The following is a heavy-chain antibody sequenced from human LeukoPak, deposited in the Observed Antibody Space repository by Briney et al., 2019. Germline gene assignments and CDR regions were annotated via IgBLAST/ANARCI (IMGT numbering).Heavy chain of an antibody. J-gene: IGHJ5*02. CDR1: GFTFSSYA. CDR2: ISGSGGST. CDR3: AKNRASYDFWSGYLNWFDP. V-gene: IGHV3-23*01. D-gene: IGHD3-3*01. Sequence: GGSLRLSCAASGFTFSSYAMSWVRQAPGKGLEWVSAISGSGGSTYYADSVKGRFTISRDNSKYTLYLQMNSLRAEDTAVYYCAKNRASYDFWSGYLNWFDPWGQGTLVTVSS.